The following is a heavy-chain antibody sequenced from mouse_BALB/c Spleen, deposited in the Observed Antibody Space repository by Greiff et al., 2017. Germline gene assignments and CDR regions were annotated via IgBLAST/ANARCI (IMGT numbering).Heavy chain of an antibody. CDR1: GFTFSSYT. Sequence: EVQLVESGGGLVQPGGSLKLSCAASGFTFSSYTMSWVRQTPEKRLEWVAYISNGGGSTYYPDTVKGRFTISRDNAKNTLYLQMSSLKSEDTAMYYSARHGSSRGYFDYWGQGTTLTVSS. J-gene: IGHJ2*01. D-gene: IGHD1-1*01. CDR2: ISNGGGST. CDR3: ARHGSSRGYFDY. V-gene: IGHV5-12-2*01.